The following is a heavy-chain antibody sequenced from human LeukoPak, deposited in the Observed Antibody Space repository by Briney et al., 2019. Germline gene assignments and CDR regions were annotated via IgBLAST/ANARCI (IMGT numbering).Heavy chain of an antibody. CDR2: IFSSGST. J-gene: IGHJ4*02. V-gene: IGHV4-59*08. Sequence: PSETLSLTCTVSGGSIRDYYWSWIRQPPGKGLEWIGYIFSSGSTYYNPSLKSRVTISVDTSKNQFSLKLSSVTAADTAVYYCARGDTAMAHDYWGQGTLVTVSS. D-gene: IGHD5-18*01. CDR3: ARGDTAMAHDY. CDR1: GGSIRDYY.